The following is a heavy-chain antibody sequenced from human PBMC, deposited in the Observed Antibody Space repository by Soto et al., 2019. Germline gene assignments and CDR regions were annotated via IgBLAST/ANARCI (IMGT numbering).Heavy chain of an antibody. CDR1: GGTFSSYT. CDR2: IIPILGIA. CDR3: ARGPIVVVPAYYYMDV. Sequence: QVQLVQSGAEVKKPGSSVKVSCKASGGTFSSYTISWVRQAPGQGLEWMGRIIPILGIANYAQKFQGRVTITADKSTSTAYMELSSLRSEDTAVYYCARGPIVVVPAYYYMDVWGKGTTVTVSS. J-gene: IGHJ6*03. D-gene: IGHD2-2*01. V-gene: IGHV1-69*02.